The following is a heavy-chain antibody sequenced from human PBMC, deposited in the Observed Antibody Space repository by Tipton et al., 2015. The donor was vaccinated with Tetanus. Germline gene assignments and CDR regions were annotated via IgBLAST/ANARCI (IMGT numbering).Heavy chain of an antibody. D-gene: IGHD6-19*01. CDR2: ISHRGSP. CDR3: AGWQWLDGFIFAL. J-gene: IGHJ4*02. Sequence: TLSLTCNVSGVSITKYYWSWIRQPPGKTLEWIGYISHRGSPNYNPSLKSRVTVSVDTSKNQFSLDLTSVTAADTGFYYCAGWQWLDGFIFALGGQGSLVPVAS. V-gene: IGHV4-59*01. CDR1: GVSITKYY.